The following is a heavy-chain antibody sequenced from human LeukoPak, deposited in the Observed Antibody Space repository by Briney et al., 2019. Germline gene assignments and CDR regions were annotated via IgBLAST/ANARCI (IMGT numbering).Heavy chain of an antibody. V-gene: IGHV3-48*03. CDR3: ARLLYYDSSGYSY. CDR1: GFTFSNYE. D-gene: IGHD3-22*01. CDR2: ISSSGSDT. J-gene: IGHJ4*02. Sequence: GGSLRLSCAASGFTFSNYEMNWVRQAPRKGLEWVSYISSSGSDTDYADSVKGRFTISRDNAKKSLYLQMTSLRAEDTAVYYCARLLYYDSSGYSYWGQGILVTVSS.